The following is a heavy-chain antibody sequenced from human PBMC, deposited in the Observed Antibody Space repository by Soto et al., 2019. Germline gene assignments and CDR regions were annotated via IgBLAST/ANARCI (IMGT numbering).Heavy chain of an antibody. V-gene: IGHV5-10-1*01. Sequence: GESLNISCTGSGYSFTSYWISWVRQMPGKGLEWMGRIDPSDSYTNYSPSFQGHVTISADKSISTAYLQWSSLKASDTAMYYCATQDKYSSGWFDYWGQGTLVTVSS. CDR2: IDPSDSYT. CDR3: ATQDKYSSGWFDY. CDR1: GYSFTSYW. J-gene: IGHJ4*02. D-gene: IGHD6-19*01.